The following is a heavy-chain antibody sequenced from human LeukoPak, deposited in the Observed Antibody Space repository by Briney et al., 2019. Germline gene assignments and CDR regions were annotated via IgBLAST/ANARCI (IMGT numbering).Heavy chain of an antibody. CDR3: ARASSKQLAGYLPDGFDI. CDR1: GFTFSTYS. CDR2: VSAEGSTS. J-gene: IGHJ3*02. D-gene: IGHD3-9*01. V-gene: IGHV3-30*03. Sequence: GGSLRLSCAASGFTFSTYSMHWVRQAPGKGLEWVALVSAEGSTSYYANSLKGRFTISRDNSRNTLYLQMNSLRADDTAVYYCARASSKQLAGYLPDGFDIWGQGTMVTVSS.